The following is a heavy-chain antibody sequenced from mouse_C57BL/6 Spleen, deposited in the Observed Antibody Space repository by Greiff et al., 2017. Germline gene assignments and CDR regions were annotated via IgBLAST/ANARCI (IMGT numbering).Heavy chain of an antibody. CDR2: IWSGGST. J-gene: IGHJ1*03. Sequence: QVQLQQSGPGLVQPSQSLSITCTVSGFSLTSYGVHWVRQSPGKGLEWLGVIWSGGSTDYNAAFISRLSISKDNSKSQVFFKMNSLQADDTAIYYCARRRDGSWYFDVWGTGTTVTVSS. CDR1: GFSLTSYG. CDR3: ARRRDGSWYFDV. D-gene: IGHD2-3*01. V-gene: IGHV2-2*01.